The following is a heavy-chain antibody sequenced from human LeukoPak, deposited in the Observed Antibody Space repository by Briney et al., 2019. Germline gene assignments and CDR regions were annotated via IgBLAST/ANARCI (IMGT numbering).Heavy chain of an antibody. D-gene: IGHD6-13*01. Sequence: GSLRLSCAASGFTFSSYSMNWVRQAPGKGLELVSSISRSSSYIYYADSVKGRFTISRDNAKNSLYLQMNSLRAEDTAVYYCARDWPTIAAAGTIPEYFQHWGQGTLVTVSS. CDR1: GFTFSSYS. J-gene: IGHJ1*01. CDR2: ISRSSSYI. CDR3: ARDWPTIAAAGTIPEYFQH. V-gene: IGHV3-21*01.